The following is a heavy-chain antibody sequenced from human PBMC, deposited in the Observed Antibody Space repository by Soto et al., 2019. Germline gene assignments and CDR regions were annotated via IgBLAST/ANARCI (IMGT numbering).Heavy chain of an antibody. Sequence: GGSLRLSCAASGFTLSNYWMHWARQAPGKGLVWVSRMNPEVTTISYADSVKGRFTISRDNARDTLHLEMNSLRADDTAVYYCGRGAYGDPVDFWGQGTLVTVSS. J-gene: IGHJ4*02. CDR3: GRGAYGDPVDF. CDR2: MNPEVTTI. CDR1: GFTLSNYW. V-gene: IGHV3-74*01. D-gene: IGHD4-17*01.